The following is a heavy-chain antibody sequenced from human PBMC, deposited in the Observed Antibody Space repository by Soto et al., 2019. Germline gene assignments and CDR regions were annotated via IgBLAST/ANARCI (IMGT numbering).Heavy chain of an antibody. CDR2: IVVGSGNT. CDR1: VFTFSSSA. V-gene: IGHV1-58*01. CDR3: APSPNYYDSSGYSPN. Sequence: SVKVSCKASVFTFSSSAVQWVRQARGQSLEWIGWIVVGSGNTNYAQKFQERVTITRDMSTSTAYMELSSLRSEDTAVYYCAPSPNYYDSSGYSPNWGQGTLVTVSS. D-gene: IGHD3-22*01. J-gene: IGHJ4*02.